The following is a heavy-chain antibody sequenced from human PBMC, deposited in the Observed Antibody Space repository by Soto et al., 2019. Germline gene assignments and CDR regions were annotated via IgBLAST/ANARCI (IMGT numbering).Heavy chain of an antibody. CDR1: GYTFTSYD. J-gene: IGHJ6*02. CDR2: MNPNSGNT. V-gene: IGHV1-8*01. D-gene: IGHD3-3*01. CDR3: ARGRGNTIFGGVIYYYGMDV. Sequence: ASVKVSCKASGYTFTSYDINWVRQATGQGLEWMGWMNPNSGNTGYAQKFQGRVTMTRNTSISTAYMELSSLRSEDTAVYYCARGRGNTIFGGVIYYYGMDVWGQGTTVTVSS.